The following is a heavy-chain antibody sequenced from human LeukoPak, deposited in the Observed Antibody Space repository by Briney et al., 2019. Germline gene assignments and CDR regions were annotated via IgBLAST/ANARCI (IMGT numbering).Heavy chain of an antibody. Sequence: SVKVSCKASGGTFSSYATSWVRQAPGQGLEWMGGIIPIFGTANYAQKFQGRVTITADESTSTAYMELSSLRSEDTAVYYCARPRAAVGATPSFDYWGQGTLVTVSS. CDR2: IIPIFGTA. CDR1: GGTFSSYA. CDR3: ARPRAAVGATPSFDY. D-gene: IGHD1-26*01. J-gene: IGHJ4*02. V-gene: IGHV1-69*13.